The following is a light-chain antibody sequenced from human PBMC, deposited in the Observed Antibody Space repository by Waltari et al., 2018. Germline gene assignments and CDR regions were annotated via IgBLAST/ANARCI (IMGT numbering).Light chain of an antibody. Sequence: IVLTQSPGTLSLPPGERATLSCRASQRVSSRYLAWYQQKPGQAPRVVIYSASGRATGIPDRFSGSGSGTDFTLTISRLEPEDFAMYYCQEFGSSPTVTFGQGTRLEIK. CDR1: QRVSSRY. CDR3: QEFGSSPTVT. J-gene: IGKJ5*01. V-gene: IGKV3-20*01. CDR2: SAS.